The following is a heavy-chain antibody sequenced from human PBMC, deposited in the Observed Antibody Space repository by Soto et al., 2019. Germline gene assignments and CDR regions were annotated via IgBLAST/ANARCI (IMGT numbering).Heavy chain of an antibody. J-gene: IGHJ4*02. V-gene: IGHV3-23*01. CDR3: AKEPEPHCGGLCPYYSDY. Sequence: EVQLLESGGGLVQPGGSLRLSCAASGFTFSSYAMSWVRQAPGKGLEWVSAISGSGGSTYYADSVKGRFTISRDNSKNTPYLQMNRLRAEATAVYSCAKEPEPHCGGLCPYYSDYWGQGTLVTVSS. CDR2: ISGSGGST. CDR1: GFTFSSYA. D-gene: IGHD2-21*01.